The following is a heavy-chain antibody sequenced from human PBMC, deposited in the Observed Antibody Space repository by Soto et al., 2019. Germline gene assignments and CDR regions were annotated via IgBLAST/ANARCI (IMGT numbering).Heavy chain of an antibody. CDR2: ISAYNGNT. CDR1: GYTFTSYG. V-gene: IGHV1-18*01. J-gene: IGHJ4*02. Sequence: QVPLVQSGAAVKKPGASVKVSCKASGYTFTSYGTSWVRQAPGQGLEWMGWISAYNGNTNYAQKLQVRVTMTTDTSTITAYMELRSLRANATAVYYCARELPPVDYWGRGPVVTVSA. CDR3: ARELPPVDY.